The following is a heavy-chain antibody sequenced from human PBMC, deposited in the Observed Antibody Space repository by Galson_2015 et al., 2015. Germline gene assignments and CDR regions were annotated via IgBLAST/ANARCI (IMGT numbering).Heavy chain of an antibody. J-gene: IGHJ6*02. CDR2: ISSSSSTI. CDR1: GFTFSSYS. D-gene: IGHD3-10*01. V-gene: IGHV3-48*02. Sequence: SLRLSCAASGFTFSSYSMNWVRQAPGKGLVWVSYISSSSSTIYYADSVKGRFTISRDNAKNSLYLQMNSLRDEDTAVYYCAREAMVRGVTDYYYYGMDVWGQGTTVTVSS. CDR3: AREAMVRGVTDYYYYGMDV.